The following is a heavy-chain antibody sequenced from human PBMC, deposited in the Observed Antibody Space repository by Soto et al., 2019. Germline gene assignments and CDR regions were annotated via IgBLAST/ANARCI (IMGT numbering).Heavy chain of an antibody. J-gene: IGHJ4*02. CDR2: AYHSGST. Sequence: QLQLQESGPGLVRPSGTLSLTCAVSGGFTSTNNWWSWVRQPPGKGLEWIGDAYHSGSTEYNPSLKSRVSISVDQSKNQISLKPTSATAADTAVYYCARSPPSSYYGGSGTFDYWGQGTLVTVSS. D-gene: IGHD3-10*01. CDR3: ARSPPSSYYGGSGTFDY. CDR1: GGFTSTNNW. V-gene: IGHV4-4*02.